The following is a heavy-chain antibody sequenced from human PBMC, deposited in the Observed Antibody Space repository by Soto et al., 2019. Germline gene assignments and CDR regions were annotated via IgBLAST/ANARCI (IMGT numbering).Heavy chain of an antibody. J-gene: IGHJ5*02. CDR2: IYYSGST. CDR1: GGSISSGGYY. CDR3: ARVVVVVAATPDWFDP. V-gene: IGHV4-31*03. Sequence: QVQLQESGPGLVKPSQTLSLTCTVSGGSISSGGYYWSWIRQHPGKGLEWIGYIYYSGSTYYNPSLKSRVTISVDTSKNQLSLKLSSVTAAVTAVYYCARVVVVVAATPDWFDPWGQGTLVTVSS. D-gene: IGHD2-15*01.